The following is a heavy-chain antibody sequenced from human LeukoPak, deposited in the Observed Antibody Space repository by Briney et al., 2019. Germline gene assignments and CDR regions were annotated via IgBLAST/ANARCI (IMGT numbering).Heavy chain of an antibody. D-gene: IGHD6-19*01. CDR2: INPSGGST. CDR3: ARVPESGWSLYYYYYMDV. J-gene: IGHJ6*03. Sequence: ASVKVSCKASGYTFTSYYMHWVRQAPGQGLEWMGIINPSGGSTSYAQKFQGRVTMTRDTSTSTVYMELSSLRSEDTAVYYCARVPESGWSLYYYYYMDVWGKGTTVTISS. V-gene: IGHV1-46*01. CDR1: GYTFTSYY.